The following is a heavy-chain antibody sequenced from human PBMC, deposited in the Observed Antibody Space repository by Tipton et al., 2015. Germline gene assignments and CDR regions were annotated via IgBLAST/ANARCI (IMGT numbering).Heavy chain of an antibody. V-gene: IGHV4-34*01. CDR2: ITHSGST. J-gene: IGHJ6*02. D-gene: IGHD5-24*01. Sequence: TLSLTCAVSGGSFSTYYWSWIRQPPGKGLEWIAEITHSGSTNYNPSLKSRVTISVDTSKNQFSLKLTSVTAADTAVYYCARDLEHGMDVWGHGTTVTVSS. CDR1: GGSFSTYY. CDR3: ARDLEHGMDV.